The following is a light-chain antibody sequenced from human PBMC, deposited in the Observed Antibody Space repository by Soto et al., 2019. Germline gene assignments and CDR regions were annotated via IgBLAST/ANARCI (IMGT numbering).Light chain of an antibody. V-gene: IGLV2-14*03. CDR3: SSYTTSSTVL. CDR2: DVS. Sequence: QSALTQPASVSGSPGQSITISCTGSSRDIGGYNYVSWYQQHPGKAPKLMIFDVSNRPSGVSTRFSGSKSGDTASLTISGLQAEDEADYYCSSYTTSSTVLFGGGTKLTVL. J-gene: IGLJ2*01. CDR1: SRDIGGYNY.